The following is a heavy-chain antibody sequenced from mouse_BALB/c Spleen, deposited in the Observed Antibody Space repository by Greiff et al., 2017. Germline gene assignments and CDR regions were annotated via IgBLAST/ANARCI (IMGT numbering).Heavy chain of an antibody. J-gene: IGHJ3*01. Sequence: EVKVVESGGGLVKPGGSLKLSCAASGFAFSSYDMSWVRQTPEKRLEWVAYISSGGGSTYYPDTVKGRFTISRDNAKNTLYLQMSSLKSEDTAMYYCASSLITTVVAPYWGQGTLVTVSA. V-gene: IGHV5-12-1*01. CDR2: ISSGGGST. CDR3: ASSLITTVVAPY. CDR1: GFAFSSYD. D-gene: IGHD1-1*01.